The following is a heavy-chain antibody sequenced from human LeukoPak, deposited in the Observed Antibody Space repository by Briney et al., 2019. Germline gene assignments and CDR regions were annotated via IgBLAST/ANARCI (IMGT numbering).Heavy chain of an antibody. Sequence: GESLQISCKASGYPFTSYWIGWLRQMPGKGLEWMGIIFPHDSSIRYSPSFQGQVTISADKSISTAYLQWTSLKASDTAMYYCARHLRGDDYRHLDYWGQGTLVSVSS. CDR3: ARHLRGDDYRHLDY. CDR1: GYPFTSYW. V-gene: IGHV5-51*01. J-gene: IGHJ4*02. CDR2: IFPHDSSI. D-gene: IGHD5-24*01.